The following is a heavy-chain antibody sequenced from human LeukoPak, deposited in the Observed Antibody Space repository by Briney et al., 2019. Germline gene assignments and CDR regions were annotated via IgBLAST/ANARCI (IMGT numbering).Heavy chain of an antibody. D-gene: IGHD2-15*01. CDR3: ARELYCSGGSCYSRLDP. CDR1: GGSISSCY. V-gene: IGHV4-4*07. Sequence: SETLSLTCTVSGGSISSCYWSWIRQPAGKGLEWIGRIYTSGSTNYNPSLKSRATMSVDTSKNQFSLKLSPVTAGDTAVYYCARELYCSGGSCYSRLDPWGQGTLVTVSS. J-gene: IGHJ5*02. CDR2: IYTSGST.